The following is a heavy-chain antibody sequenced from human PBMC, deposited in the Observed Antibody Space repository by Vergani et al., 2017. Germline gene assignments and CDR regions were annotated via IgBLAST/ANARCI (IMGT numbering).Heavy chain of an antibody. CDR1: GFTFSSYG. J-gene: IGHJ4*02. D-gene: IGHD3-10*01. CDR2: IWYDGSNK. CDR3: ARDSGAVPADY. V-gene: IGHV3-33*01. Sequence: QVQLVESGGGVVQPGRSLRLSCAASGFTFSSYGMHWVRQAPGKGLEWVAVIWYDGSNKYYADSVKGRFTISRDNSKNTLYLQMNSLRAEVTAVYYCARDSGAVPADYWGQGTLVTVSS.